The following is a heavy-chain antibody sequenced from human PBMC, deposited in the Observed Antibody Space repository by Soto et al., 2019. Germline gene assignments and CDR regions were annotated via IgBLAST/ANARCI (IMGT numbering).Heavy chain of an antibody. CDR1: GFTFSSYA. Sequence: EVQLLESGGGLVQPGGSLRLSCAASGFTFSSYAMSWVRQAPGKGLEWVSAISGSGGSTYYADSVKGRFNISRDNSKNALYLQMNSLRAGDTAVYYSAKAAVVVGPAAIRPFLNWFDPWGQGTLVTVSS. CDR3: AKAAVVVGPAAIRPFLNWFDP. V-gene: IGHV3-23*01. D-gene: IGHD2-2*01. CDR2: ISGSGGST. J-gene: IGHJ5*02.